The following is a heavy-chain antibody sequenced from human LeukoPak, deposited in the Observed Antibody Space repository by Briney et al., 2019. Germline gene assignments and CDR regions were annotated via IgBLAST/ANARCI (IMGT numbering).Heavy chain of an antibody. CDR2: IYYSGST. CDR3: ARAGSGYYPYYAFDI. CDR1: ACSSSSFY. J-gene: IGHJ3*02. Sequence: PSEALSRTCTGSACSSSSFYWSWIRQPPGKELEWIVYIYYSGSTYYNPSLKSRVTISVDTSNNQFSLKLSSVTAADTAVYYCARAGSGYYPYYAFDIWGQGTMVSVSS. V-gene: IGHV4-59*01. D-gene: IGHD3-22*01.